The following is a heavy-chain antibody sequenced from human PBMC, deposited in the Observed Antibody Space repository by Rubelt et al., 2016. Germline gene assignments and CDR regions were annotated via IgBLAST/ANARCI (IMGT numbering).Heavy chain of an antibody. CDR1: GFTFGRSW. CDR2: INENGRRV. V-gene: IGHV3-74*01. Sequence: EVQLVESGGGLVQPGGSLRLSCAASGFTFGRSWMHWVRQVPGKGLVWVSRINENGRRVDSADSVKGRFTISSNDPKSTWYLHMNSLRPEDTAIYFCVREFSGERDYWGQGALVTVSS. D-gene: IGHD1-26*01. J-gene: IGHJ4*02. CDR3: VREFSGERDY.